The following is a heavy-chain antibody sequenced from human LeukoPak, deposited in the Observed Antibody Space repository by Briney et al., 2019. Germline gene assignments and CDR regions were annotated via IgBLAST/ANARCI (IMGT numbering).Heavy chain of an antibody. J-gene: IGHJ4*02. V-gene: IGHV5-51*01. CDR2: IYPVDSKT. CDR1: GYNFTTYW. CDR3: ARQGGYGYYFDY. Sequence: GESLKISCKGSGYNFTTYWIGWVRQMPGKGLEWMGIIYPVDSKTRYSPSFQGQVTISADKSISTAYLQWSSLSDTDTAMYYCARQGGYGYYFDYWGQGTLVTVSS. D-gene: IGHD5-12*01.